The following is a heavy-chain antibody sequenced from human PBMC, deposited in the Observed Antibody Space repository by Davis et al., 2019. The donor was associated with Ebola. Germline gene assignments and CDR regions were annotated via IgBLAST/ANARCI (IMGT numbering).Heavy chain of an antibody. J-gene: IGHJ3*02. CDR2: IFTGDSDT. D-gene: IGHD1-20*01. CDR3: ATLRRTITGMDDGFDI. CDR1: GNSFSSHW. V-gene: IGHV5-51*01. Sequence: GESLKISCQDSGNSFSSHWIDWVRQMPGKGLEWMGIIFTGDSDTRYRPSFRGQVTISADKSFKTAFLQWSSLKASDTARYYCATLRRTITGMDDGFDIWGQGTMVTVSS.